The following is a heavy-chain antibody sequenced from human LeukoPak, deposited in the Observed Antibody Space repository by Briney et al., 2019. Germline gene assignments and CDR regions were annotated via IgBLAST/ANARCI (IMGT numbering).Heavy chain of an antibody. Sequence: GGSLRLSCAASGFTFSSYGMHWVRQAPGKGLEWVALIWYGGSDKYYADSVKGRFTISRDNSKNTLYLQMNSLRAEDTAVYYCAKGQKPITGLYNWFDPWGQGTLVTVSS. CDR1: GFTFSSYG. D-gene: IGHD1-20*01. CDR2: IWYGGSDK. J-gene: IGHJ5*02. V-gene: IGHV3-30*02. CDR3: AKGQKPITGLYNWFDP.